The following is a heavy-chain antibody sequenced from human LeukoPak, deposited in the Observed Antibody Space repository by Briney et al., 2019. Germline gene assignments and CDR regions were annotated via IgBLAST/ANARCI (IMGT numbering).Heavy chain of an antibody. CDR1: RFTFSSCS. D-gene: IGHD5-18*01. Sequence: NPGGSLRLSCGASRFTFSSCSMNWIRQAPGKGLEWVSSISSSSSYIYYADSVKGRFTISRDNAKNSLYLQMNSLRAEDTAVYYCASWSRYRLDAFDIWGQGTMVTVSS. CDR3: ASWSRYRLDAFDI. CDR2: ISSSSSYI. V-gene: IGHV3-21*01. J-gene: IGHJ3*02.